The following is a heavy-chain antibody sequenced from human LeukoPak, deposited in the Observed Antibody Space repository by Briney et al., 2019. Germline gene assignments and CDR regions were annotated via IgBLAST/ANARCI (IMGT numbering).Heavy chain of an antibody. CDR2: INPNSGGT. D-gene: IGHD5-18*01. Sequence: RASLKLSCKASGYTFTGYYMHWVRQAPGQGLEWMGWINPNSGGTNYAQKFQGRVTMTRDTSISTAYMELSRLRSDDTAVYYCARAPIQLWPYYYYYYGMDVWGQGTTVTVSS. J-gene: IGHJ6*02. V-gene: IGHV1-2*02. CDR1: GYTFTGYY. CDR3: ARAPIQLWPYYYYYYGMDV.